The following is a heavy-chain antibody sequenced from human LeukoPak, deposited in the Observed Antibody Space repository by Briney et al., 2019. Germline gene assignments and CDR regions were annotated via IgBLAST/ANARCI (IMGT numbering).Heavy chain of an antibody. Sequence: ASVKVSCKSSGYTFTTYGMNWVRQAPGQGLEWMGWINTNTGNPTYAQGFTGRFVFSLDTSVSTTYLQISSLKAEDTAVYFCARPGVTGGPASDYWGQGTVVTVSS. V-gene: IGHV7-4-1*02. CDR2: INTNTGNP. J-gene: IGHJ4*02. CDR3: ARPGVTGGPASDY. D-gene: IGHD3-10*01. CDR1: GYTFTTYG.